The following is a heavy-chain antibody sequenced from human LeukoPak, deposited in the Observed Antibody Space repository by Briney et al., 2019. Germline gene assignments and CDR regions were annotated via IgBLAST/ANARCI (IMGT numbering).Heavy chain of an antibody. D-gene: IGHD2/OR15-2a*01. J-gene: IGHJ4*02. V-gene: IGHV4-59*01. CDR3: ARSHSMGSTDY. CDR1: GGSISSYY. Sequence: NPSETLSLTCTVSGGSISSYYWSWIRQPPGKGLERIGYIYYSGSTNYNPSLKSRVTISVDTSKNQFSLKLSSVTAADTAVYYCARSHSMGSTDYWGQGTLVTVSS. CDR2: IYYSGST.